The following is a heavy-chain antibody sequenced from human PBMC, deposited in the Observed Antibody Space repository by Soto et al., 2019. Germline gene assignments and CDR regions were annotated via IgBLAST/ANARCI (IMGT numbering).Heavy chain of an antibody. CDR1: GFTFNNYG. J-gene: IGHJ6*02. CDR3: TKDGRFDSDGSLYYYYYGMDV. CDR2: ISNDGSNK. V-gene: IGHV3-30*18. Sequence: GGSLRLSCAASGFTFNNYGMNWVRQAPGKGLEWVAIISNDGSNKYYIESVRGRFTISRDNSKNMLFLQMNSLRVEDTAVYFCTKDGRFDSDGSLYYYYYGMDVWGQGTTVTVSS. D-gene: IGHD2-15*01.